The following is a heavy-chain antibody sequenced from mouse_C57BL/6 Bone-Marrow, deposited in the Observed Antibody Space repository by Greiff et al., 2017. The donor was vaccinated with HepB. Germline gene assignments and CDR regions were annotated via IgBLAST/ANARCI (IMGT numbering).Heavy chain of an antibody. V-gene: IGHV1-64*01. Sequence: VQLQQPGAELVKPGASVKLSCKASGYTFTSYWMHWVKQRPGQGLEWIGMIHPNSGSTNYNEKFKSKATLTVDKSSSTAYMQLSSLTSEDSAVYYCARYPGSSPIYAMDYWGQGTSVTVSS. CDR2: IHPNSGST. CDR1: GYTFTSYW. J-gene: IGHJ4*01. CDR3: ARYPGSSPIYAMDY. D-gene: IGHD1-1*01.